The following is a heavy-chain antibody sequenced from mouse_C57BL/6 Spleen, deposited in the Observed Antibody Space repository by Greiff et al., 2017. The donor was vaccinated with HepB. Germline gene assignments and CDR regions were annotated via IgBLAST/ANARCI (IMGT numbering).Heavy chain of an antibody. CDR2: ISYDGSN. J-gene: IGHJ2*01. D-gene: IGHD1-2*01. Sequence: EVKLVESGPGLVKPSQSLSLTCSVTGYSITSGYYWNWIRQFPGNKLEWMGYISYDGSNNYNPSLKNRISITRDTSKNQFFLKLNSVTTEDTATYYCARGGTTAYYCDYWGQGTTLTVAS. V-gene: IGHV3-6*01. CDR1: GYSITSGYY. CDR3: ARGGTTAYYCDY.